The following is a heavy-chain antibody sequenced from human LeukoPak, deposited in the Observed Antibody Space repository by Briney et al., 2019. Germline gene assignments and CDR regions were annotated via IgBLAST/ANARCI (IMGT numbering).Heavy chain of an antibody. CDR1: GFTVSSNY. Sequence: GGSLRLSCAASGFTVSSNYMSWVRQAPGKGLEWVSVIYSDGNTYYADSVKGRFTISRDNSKNTLYLQMNSLRAEDTAVYYRASTYSGSYLYFDYWGQGTLVTVSS. CDR3: ASTYSGSYLYFDY. V-gene: IGHV3-66*01. CDR2: IYSDGNT. D-gene: IGHD1-26*01. J-gene: IGHJ4*02.